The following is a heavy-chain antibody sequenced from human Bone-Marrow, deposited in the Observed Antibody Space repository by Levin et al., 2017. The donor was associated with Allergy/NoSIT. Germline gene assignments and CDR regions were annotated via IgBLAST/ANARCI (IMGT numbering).Heavy chain of an antibody. CDR3: TRRVPSTKWFDP. J-gene: IGHJ5*02. D-gene: IGHD2-2*01. V-gene: IGHV3-73*01. CDR1: GFTFSGSA. CDR2: IRSKANSYAT. Sequence: QTGGSLRLSCTASGFTFSGSAMHWVRQASGIGLEWVGRIRSKANSYATAYAASVRGRFTISRDDSKNTAYLQMDSLKTEDTAVYYCTRRVPSTKWFDPWGQGTLVTVSS.